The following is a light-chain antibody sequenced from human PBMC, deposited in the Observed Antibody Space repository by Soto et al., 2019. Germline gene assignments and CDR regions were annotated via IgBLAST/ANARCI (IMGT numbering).Light chain of an antibody. CDR1: QGISRN. V-gene: IGKV3D-11*01. Sequence: TQSRSSLSASTGDTVTITCLASQGISRNLAWYQQKPGQAPRLLIYDASNRATGIPARFSGSGSGTDFTLTISSLEPEDFAVYYCQQRSNWPSITFGQGTRLEIK. CDR3: QQRSNWPSIT. J-gene: IGKJ5*01. CDR2: DAS.